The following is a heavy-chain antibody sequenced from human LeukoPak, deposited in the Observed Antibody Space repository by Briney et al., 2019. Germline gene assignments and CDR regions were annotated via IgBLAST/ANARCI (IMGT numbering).Heavy chain of an antibody. Sequence: SETLSLTCTVSGGSISSYYWSWIRQPAGKGLEWIGRIYTSGGTNYNPSLKSRVTMSVDTSKNQFSLKLSSVTAADTAVYYCARDAYYDFWSGYYIVAFDIWGQGTMVTVSS. CDR1: GGSISSYY. CDR3: ARDAYYDFWSGYYIVAFDI. D-gene: IGHD3-3*01. V-gene: IGHV4-4*07. J-gene: IGHJ3*02. CDR2: IYTSGGT.